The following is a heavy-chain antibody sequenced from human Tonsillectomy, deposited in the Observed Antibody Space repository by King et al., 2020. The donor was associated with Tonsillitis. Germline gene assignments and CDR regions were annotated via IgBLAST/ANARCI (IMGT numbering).Heavy chain of an antibody. Sequence: VQLQQWGAGLLKPSETLSLPCAVYGGSFSGYYWSWIRQPPGKGLEWIGEINHSGSTNYNPSLKSRVTISVDTSKNQFSLKLSSVTAADTAVYYCARGQWELLWGNYFDYWGQGTLVTVSS. D-gene: IGHD1-26*01. V-gene: IGHV4-34*01. CDR2: INHSGST. J-gene: IGHJ4*02. CDR3: ARGQWELLWGNYFDY. CDR1: GGSFSGYY.